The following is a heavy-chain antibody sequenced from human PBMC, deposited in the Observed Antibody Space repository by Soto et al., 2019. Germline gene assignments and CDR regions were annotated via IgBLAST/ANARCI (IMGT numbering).Heavy chain of an antibody. J-gene: IGHJ4*02. D-gene: IGHD5-12*01. CDR2: IYNSEST. CDR3: AAGGGLPRYY. V-gene: IGHV4-30-2*01. Sequence: QLQLQESGSGLVKPSQTLSLTCAVSGGSISSGGYYWSWNRQPPGKGLEWIGYIYNSESTYYNPSLKSRVPISVDRSKNQFFLKLSSVTASDTAVYYCAAGGGLPRYYWGQGTLVTVSS. CDR1: GGSISSGGYY.